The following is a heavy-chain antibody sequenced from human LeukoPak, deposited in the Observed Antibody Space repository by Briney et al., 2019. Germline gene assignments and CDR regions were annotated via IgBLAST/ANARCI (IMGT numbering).Heavy chain of an antibody. D-gene: IGHD5-18*01. V-gene: IGHV4-39*07. CDR3: ARDPDTAMVQYYFDY. J-gene: IGHJ4*02. Sequence: SETLSLTCTVSGGSISSSSYYWGWIRQPPGKGLEWIGEINHSGSTNYNPSLKSRVTISVDTYKNQFSLKLSSVTAADTAVYYCARDPDTAMVQYYFDYWGQGTLVTVSS. CDR1: GGSISSSSYY. CDR2: INHSGST.